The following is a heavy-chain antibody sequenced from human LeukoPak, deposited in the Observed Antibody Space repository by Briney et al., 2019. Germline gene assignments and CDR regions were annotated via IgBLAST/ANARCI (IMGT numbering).Heavy chain of an antibody. V-gene: IGHV4-30-2*01. CDR3: ARDPVGGFGEWDY. J-gene: IGHJ4*02. Sequence: PSQTLSLTCTVSGGSISSGGYYWTWIRQPPGKGLEWIGNIFHSGRTHYNPSLKNRVTMSADTSENRFSLRPTSVTAADTAVYFCARDPVGGFGEWDYWGQGTLVTVSS. D-gene: IGHD3-10*01. CDR2: IFHSGRT. CDR1: GGSISSGGYY.